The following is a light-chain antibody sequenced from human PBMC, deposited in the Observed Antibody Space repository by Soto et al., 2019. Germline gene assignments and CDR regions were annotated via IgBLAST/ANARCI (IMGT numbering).Light chain of an antibody. V-gene: IGKV1-9*01. CDR3: QQYSDSSGT. CDR1: QGISSY. Sequence: DIQLTQSPSFLSASVGDRVTITCRASQGISSYLAWYQQKPGKAPKIMIYAASSLQGGVPSRFSGSGSGTDFTLTISSLQPDDFATYYCQQYSDSSGTFGQGTKVDIK. J-gene: IGKJ1*01. CDR2: AAS.